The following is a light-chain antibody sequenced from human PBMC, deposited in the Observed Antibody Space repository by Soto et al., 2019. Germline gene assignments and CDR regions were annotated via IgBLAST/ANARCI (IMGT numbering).Light chain of an antibody. V-gene: IGLV2-14*01. CDR2: AVS. Sequence: QSALTQPASVSGSPGQAITISCTGTSSDVGLYDYVSWYQQHPGKAPQLMIYAVSNRPSGVSNLFSASKSGNTASLFISGLQAEDEADYYCSSYTRDSSYVFGSGTKVTVL. CDR3: SSYTRDSSYV. J-gene: IGLJ1*01. CDR1: SSDVGLYDY.